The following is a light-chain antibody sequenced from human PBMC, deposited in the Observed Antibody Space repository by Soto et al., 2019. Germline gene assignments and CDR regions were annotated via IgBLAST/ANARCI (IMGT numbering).Light chain of an antibody. J-gene: IGKJ4*01. CDR1: QSVKNY. Sequence: EIVLTQSPATLSLSPGERATLSCRASQSVKNYLAWYQQKPGQAPRLLIYDISNRATGIPARFSGSGSGADFTLTISSLEPEDFAVYYSQQRNNWPWLTFGGGTRVEIK. CDR3: QQRNNWPWLT. V-gene: IGKV3-11*01. CDR2: DIS.